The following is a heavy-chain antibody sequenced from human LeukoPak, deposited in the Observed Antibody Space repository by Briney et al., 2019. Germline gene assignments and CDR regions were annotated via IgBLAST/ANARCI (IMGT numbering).Heavy chain of an antibody. CDR2: IIPILGIA. V-gene: IGHV1-69*04. CDR1: GGTFSIYA. J-gene: IGHJ5*02. CDR3: ARDELRYFDWLIFWFDP. D-gene: IGHD3-9*01. Sequence: SVNVSCKASGGTFSIYAISWVRQAPGQGLEWMGRIIPILGIANYAQKFQGRVTITADKSTSTAYMELSSLRSEDTAVYYCARDELRYFDWLIFWFDPWGQGTLVTVSS.